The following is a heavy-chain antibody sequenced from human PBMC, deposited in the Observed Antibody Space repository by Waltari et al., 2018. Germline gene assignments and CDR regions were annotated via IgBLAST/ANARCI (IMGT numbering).Heavy chain of an antibody. CDR3: AREGNGYYYDSSGYYTARDVDY. V-gene: IGHV3-48*01. CDR1: GFTFSSYS. D-gene: IGHD3-22*01. CDR2: ISSSSSTI. J-gene: IGHJ4*02. Sequence: EVQLVESGGGLVQPGGSLRLSCAASGFTFSSYSMNWVSQAPGKGLEWVSYISSSSSTIYDADSVKGRLTIYRDNAKNSLYLKMNSLRAEDTAVYYCAREGNGYYYDSSGYYTARDVDYWCQGTLVTVSS.